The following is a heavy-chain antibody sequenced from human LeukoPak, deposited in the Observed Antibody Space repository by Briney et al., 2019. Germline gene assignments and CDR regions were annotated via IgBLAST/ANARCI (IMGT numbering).Heavy chain of an antibody. CDR2: ISPSSCSA. V-gene: IGHV1-69*05. CDR3: ARGIAPGYFDF. J-gene: IGHJ4*02. CDR1: GDSFSGYP. D-gene: IGHD6-13*01. Sequence: GSSVTVTCTSSGDSFSGYPVSWVRQPPGQGLQWVGGISPSSCSANYAQSFQGPATITTHASTATAYLDLSDLRSEDTAVYYCARGIAPGYFDFWGQGTLVTVSS.